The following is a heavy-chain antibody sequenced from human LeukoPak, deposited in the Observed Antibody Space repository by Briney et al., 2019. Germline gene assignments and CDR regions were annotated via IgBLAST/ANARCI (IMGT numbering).Heavy chain of an antibody. CDR2: INPDSGDT. CDR1: GYSFTGYY. Sequence: PLASVKASCKASGYSFTGYYLHWVRQAPGQGLEWMGWINPDSGDTNYLQQFQGRVTMTRDTSITTAYMELSRLRSDDTAVYYCTRDLLGGAGTFDPWGQGTLVTVSS. CDR3: TRDLLGGAGTFDP. V-gene: IGHV1-2*02. J-gene: IGHJ5*02. D-gene: IGHD3-10*01.